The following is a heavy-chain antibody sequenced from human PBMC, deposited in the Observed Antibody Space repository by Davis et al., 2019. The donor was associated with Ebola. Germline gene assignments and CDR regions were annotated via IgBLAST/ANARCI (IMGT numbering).Heavy chain of an antibody. CDR3: ARGSIAVAGTRFQH. J-gene: IGHJ1*01. V-gene: IGHV7-4-1*02. Sequence: ASVKVSCKASGNIFTRYAINWVRQAPGQGLEWMGWINTNTGNPTYAQGFTGRFVFSLDTSVSTAYLQISSLKAEDTAVYYCARGSIAVAGTRFQHWGQGTLVTVSS. CDR2: INTNTGNP. CDR1: GNIFTRYA. D-gene: IGHD6-19*01.